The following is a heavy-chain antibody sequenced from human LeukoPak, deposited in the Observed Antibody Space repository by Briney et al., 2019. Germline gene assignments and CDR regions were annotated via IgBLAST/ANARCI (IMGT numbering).Heavy chain of an antibody. CDR2: ISSSSSYI. CDR1: GFTFSSYS. J-gene: IGHJ5*02. Sequence: GGSLRLSCAASGFTFSSYSMNWVRQAPGEGLEWVSSISSSSSYIYYADSVKGRFTISRDNAKNSLYLQMNSLRAEDTAVYYCARDRSSSWQTQIDPWGQGTLVTVSS. CDR3: ARDRSSSWQTQIDP. D-gene: IGHD6-13*01. V-gene: IGHV3-21*01.